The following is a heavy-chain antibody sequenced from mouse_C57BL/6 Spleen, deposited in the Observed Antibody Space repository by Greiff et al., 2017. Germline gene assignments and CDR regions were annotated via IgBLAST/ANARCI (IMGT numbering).Heavy chain of an antibody. V-gene: IGHV15-2*01. CDR2: ILPSIGRT. CDR3: ARGVSYYGSPSWFAY. CDR1: DSEVFPIAY. Sequence: VKLQESGSELRSPGSSVKLSCKDFDSEVFPIAYMSWVRQKPGHGFEWIGGILPSIGRTIYGEKFEDKATLDADTLSNTAYLELNSLTSEDSAIYYCARGVSYYGSPSWFAYWGQGTLVTVSA. D-gene: IGHD1-1*01. J-gene: IGHJ3*01.